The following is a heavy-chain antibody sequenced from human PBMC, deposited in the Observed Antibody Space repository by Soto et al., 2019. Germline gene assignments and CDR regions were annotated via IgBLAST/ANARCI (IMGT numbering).Heavy chain of an antibody. V-gene: IGHV3-30-3*01. CDR1: GFTFSSYA. CDR2: ISYDGSNK. D-gene: IGHD3-22*01. CDR3: ARDRSDYYDSQDDAFDI. Sequence: QVQLVESGGGVVQPGRSLRLSCAASGFTFSSYAMHWVRQAPGKGLEWVAVISYDGSNKYYADSVKGRFTISRDNSKNTLYLQMNSLRAEDTAVYYCARDRSDYYDSQDDAFDIWGQGTMVTVSS. J-gene: IGHJ3*02.